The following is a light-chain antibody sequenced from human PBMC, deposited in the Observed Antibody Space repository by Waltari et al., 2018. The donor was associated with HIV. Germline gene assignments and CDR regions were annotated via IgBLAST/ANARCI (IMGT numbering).Light chain of an antibody. CDR2: RNH. J-gene: IGLJ1*01. Sequence: QSVLTQPPSASGTPGQRVTISCSGANSDIGRNYVYWYQQLPGTAPKLLIYRNHQRPSGVPDRFSGSKSGTSASLAISGLRSEDEADYYCAAWDVSLRGAYVFGTGTKVAVL. V-gene: IGLV1-47*01. CDR3: AAWDVSLRGAYV. CDR1: NSDIGRNY.